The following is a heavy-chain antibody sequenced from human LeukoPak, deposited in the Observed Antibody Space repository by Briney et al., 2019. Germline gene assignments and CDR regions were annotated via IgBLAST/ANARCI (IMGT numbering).Heavy chain of an antibody. CDR2: IYHSGST. V-gene: IGHV4-34*01. CDR3: ARDDSSGWYG. J-gene: IGHJ4*02. D-gene: IGHD6-19*01. CDR1: GGSLSGYW. Sequence: SETLSLACAVYGGSLSGYWWTWIRQPPGKGLEWIGEIYHSGSTNYNPSLKSRVTISVDKSKNQFSLKLSSVTAADTAVYYCARDDSSGWYGWGQGTLVTVSS.